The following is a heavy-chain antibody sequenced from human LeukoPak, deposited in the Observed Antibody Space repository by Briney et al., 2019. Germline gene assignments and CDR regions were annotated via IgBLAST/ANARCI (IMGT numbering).Heavy chain of an antibody. CDR3: ARATSSGWYVNTVD. D-gene: IGHD6-19*01. Sequence: PGGSLRLSCAASGFTFSSYWMHWVRQAPGKGLVWVSRINSDGSRTSYADSVKGRFTISRDNAKNTLYLQMNSLRAEDTAVYYCARATSSGWYVNTVDWGQGTLVTVSS. CDR1: GFTFSSYW. CDR2: INSDGSRT. J-gene: IGHJ4*02. V-gene: IGHV3-74*01.